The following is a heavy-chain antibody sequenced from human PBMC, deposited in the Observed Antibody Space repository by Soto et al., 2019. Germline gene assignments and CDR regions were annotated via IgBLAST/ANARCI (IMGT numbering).Heavy chain of an antibody. D-gene: IGHD3-10*01. CDR3: ARGDPLLWFGEKVYYGMDV. CDR1: GGSISSYY. CDR2: IYYSGST. Sequence: QVQLQESGPGLVKPSETLSLTCTVSGGSISSYYWSWIRQPPGKGLEWIGYIYYSGSTNYNPSLKRQVTISVDTSKNQFSLKLSSVTAADTAVYYCARGDPLLWFGEKVYYGMDVWGQGTTVTVSS. J-gene: IGHJ6*02. V-gene: IGHV4-59*01.